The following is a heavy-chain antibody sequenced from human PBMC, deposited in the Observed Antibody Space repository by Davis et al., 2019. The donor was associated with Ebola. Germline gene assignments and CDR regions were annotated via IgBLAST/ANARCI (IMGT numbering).Heavy chain of an antibody. Sequence: LRLSCTVSGGSISSGGYYWSWIRQHPGKGLEWIGYIYYSGSTYYNPSLKSRVTISVDTSKNQFSLKLSSVTAADTAVYYCARGRRDGYSYYFDYWGQGTLVTVSS. D-gene: IGHD5-24*01. CDR1: GGSISSGGYY. J-gene: IGHJ4*02. CDR3: ARGRRDGYSYYFDY. V-gene: IGHV4-31*03. CDR2: IYYSGST.